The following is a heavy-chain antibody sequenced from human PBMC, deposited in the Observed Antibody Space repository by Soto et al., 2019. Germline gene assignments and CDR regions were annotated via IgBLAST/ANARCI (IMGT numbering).Heavy chain of an antibody. CDR3: ARVPSSSYHYFDY. V-gene: IGHV3-66*01. CDR2: IYSAGSA. Sequence: EVQLVESGGGLVQPGGSLRLSCAASGFTVSSYYMSWVRQAPGKGLEWVSVIYSAGSADFADSVKGRFTISRDNSKNTLYLQMSSLRAEDTAVYYCARVPSSSYHYFDYWGQRTLVTVSS. D-gene: IGHD6-13*01. CDR1: GFTVSSYY. J-gene: IGHJ4*02.